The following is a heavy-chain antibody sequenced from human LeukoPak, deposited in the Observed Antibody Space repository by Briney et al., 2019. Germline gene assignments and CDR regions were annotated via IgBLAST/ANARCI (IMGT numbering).Heavy chain of an antibody. CDR1: EFTFGSYW. D-gene: IGHD3-22*01. CDR3: ARINYYDRSGYYENYFDY. Sequence: GGSLRLSCAASEFTFGSYWMSWVRQAPGKGLEWVASIRQDGSETYHADSVKVRFTISRDNAENSLYLQMNSLRAEDTAVYYCARINYYDRSGYYENYFDYWGRGTLVTVSS. V-gene: IGHV3-7*01. J-gene: IGHJ4*02. CDR2: IRQDGSET.